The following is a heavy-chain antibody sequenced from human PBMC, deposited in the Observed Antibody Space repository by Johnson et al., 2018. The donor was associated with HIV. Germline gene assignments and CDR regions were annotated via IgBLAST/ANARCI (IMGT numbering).Heavy chain of an antibody. CDR2: IRYDGGTK. CDR3: AKRGDLYDRHASVVAFEV. D-gene: IGHD5/OR15-5a*01. Sequence: VQLVESGGGVVQPGGSLRLPCVASGFTLSNYGMHWVRQAPGKGLEWVAFIRYDGGTKYYADSVKGRFTISRDNSRDTLFLEMHRLGVEVSSVWYCAKRGDLYDRHASVVAFEVWGQGPMVTVSS. V-gene: IGHV3-30*02. CDR1: GFTLSNYG. J-gene: IGHJ3*01.